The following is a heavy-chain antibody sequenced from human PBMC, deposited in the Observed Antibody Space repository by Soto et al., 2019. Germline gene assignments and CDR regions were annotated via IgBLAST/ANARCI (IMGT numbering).Heavy chain of an antibody. CDR3: AKDKWLGGRAGYYYGMEV. CDR2: ISGSGGST. CDR1: GFTFSSYA. Sequence: EVQLLESGGGLVQPGGSLRLSCAASGFTFSSYAMSWVRQAPGKGLEWVSAISGSGGSTYYADSVKGRFTISRDNSKNRLYQQMNSLRAEDTAVYYCAKDKWLGGRAGYYYGMEVWGQGTTFTVSS. D-gene: IGHD3-22*01. V-gene: IGHV3-23*01. J-gene: IGHJ6*02.